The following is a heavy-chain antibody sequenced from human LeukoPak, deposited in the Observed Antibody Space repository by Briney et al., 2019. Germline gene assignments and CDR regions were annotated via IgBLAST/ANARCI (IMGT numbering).Heavy chain of an antibody. CDR1: GFTFSSYW. V-gene: IGHV3-7*01. CDR2: IKQDGSEK. D-gene: IGHD2-15*01. CDR3: ARGSVGTPPPFDY. Sequence: GGSLRLSCAASGFTFSSYWMRWVRQAPGKGLEWVANIKQDGSEKNYVDSVKGRFTISRDTSMVYLQMKSLRPEDTAVYYCARGSVGTPPPFDYWGQGTLVTVSS. J-gene: IGHJ4*02.